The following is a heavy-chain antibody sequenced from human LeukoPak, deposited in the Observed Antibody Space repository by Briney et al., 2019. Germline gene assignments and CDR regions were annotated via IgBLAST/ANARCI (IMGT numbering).Heavy chain of an antibody. Sequence: SVTVSCTASGGTFSSYAISWVRQAPGQGLEWMGGIIPIFGTANYAQKFQGRVTITADESTSTAYMELSSLRSEDTAVYYCASPTGGSGNSVRFDYWGQGTLVTVSS. V-gene: IGHV1-69*13. J-gene: IGHJ4*02. CDR2: IIPIFGTA. CDR1: GGTFSSYA. CDR3: ASPTGGSGNSVRFDY. D-gene: IGHD4-23*01.